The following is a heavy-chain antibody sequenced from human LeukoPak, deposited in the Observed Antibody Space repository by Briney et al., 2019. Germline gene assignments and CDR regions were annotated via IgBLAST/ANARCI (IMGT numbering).Heavy chain of an antibody. CDR3: ARVLPRGGGKRTYYFDY. CDR1: SGSISSSSYY. CDR2: IYYSGST. J-gene: IGHJ4*02. D-gene: IGHD2-15*01. V-gene: IGHV4-39*01. Sequence: SETLSLTCTVSSGSISSSSYYRGWIRQPPGKGLEWIGSIYYSGSTYHNPSLKSRVTISVDTSKNQFSLRLSSVTAADTAVYYCARVLPRGGGKRTYYFDYWGQGTLVTVSS.